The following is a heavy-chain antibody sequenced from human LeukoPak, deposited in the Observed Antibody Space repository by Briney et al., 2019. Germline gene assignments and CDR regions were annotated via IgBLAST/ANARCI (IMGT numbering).Heavy chain of an antibody. Sequence: PGGSLRLSCAASGFTFSSYWMSWVRQAPGKGLEWVANIKPDGSEKNYVDSVKGRFTISGDNAKNSLYLQMNTLRAEDTAVYYCVGTTGGVDYWGQGTLVTVSS. CDR3: VGTTGGVDY. D-gene: IGHD1-14*01. CDR1: GFTFSSYW. V-gene: IGHV3-7*05. J-gene: IGHJ4*02. CDR2: IKPDGSEK.